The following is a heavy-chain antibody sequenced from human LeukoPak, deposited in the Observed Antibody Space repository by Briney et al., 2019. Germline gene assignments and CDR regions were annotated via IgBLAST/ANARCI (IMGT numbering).Heavy chain of an antibody. Sequence: SETLSLTCTVSGDSICSGDYYWSWIRQPAGKGLEWIGRISSSGSTNYNPSLKSRVTISVDTSKNQFSLKLSSVTAADTAVYFCARGPYSYDSSGAFDIWGQGTMVTVSS. V-gene: IGHV4-61*02. CDR1: GDSICSGDYY. CDR2: ISSSGST. CDR3: ARGPYSYDSSGAFDI. J-gene: IGHJ3*02. D-gene: IGHD3-22*01.